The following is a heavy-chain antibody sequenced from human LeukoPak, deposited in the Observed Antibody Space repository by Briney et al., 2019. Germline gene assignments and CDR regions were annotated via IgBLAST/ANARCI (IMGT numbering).Heavy chain of an antibody. J-gene: IGHJ6*03. CDR3: AREGVDTAMVTGDRYYYYYYMDV. D-gene: IGHD5-18*01. CDR2: LNLSGDGA. V-gene: IGHV1-46*01. Sequence: ASVKVSCKASGYSLTNYFMHWVRQAPGQGLEWMGVLNLSGDGASYTQKFQGRVTMTRDMSTSTVFMELSSLRSEDTAVYFCAREGVDTAMVTGDRYYYYYYMDVWGKGTTVTISS. CDR1: GYSLTNYF.